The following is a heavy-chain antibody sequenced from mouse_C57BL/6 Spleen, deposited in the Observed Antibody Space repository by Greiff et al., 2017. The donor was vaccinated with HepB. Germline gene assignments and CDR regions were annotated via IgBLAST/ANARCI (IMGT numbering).Heavy chain of an antibody. CDR3: ARSYYSNYCFDY. CDR2: INPNNGGT. Sequence: EVKLQESGPELVKPGASVKIPCKASGYTFTDYNMDWVKQSHGKSLEWIGDINPNNGGTIYNQKFKGKATLTVDKSSSTAYMELRSLTSEDTAVYYCARSYYSNYCFDYWGQGTTLTVSS. J-gene: IGHJ2*01. V-gene: IGHV1-18*01. CDR1: GYTFTDYN. D-gene: IGHD2-5*01.